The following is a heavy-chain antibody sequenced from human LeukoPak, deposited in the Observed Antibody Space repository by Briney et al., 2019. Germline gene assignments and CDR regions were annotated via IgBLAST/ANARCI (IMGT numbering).Heavy chain of an antibody. CDR2: IIPIFGTA. D-gene: IGHD3-22*01. Sequence: SVRVSCKASGGTFSSYAISWVRQAPGQGLEWMGRIIPIFGTANYAQKFQGRVTITTDESTSTAYMELSSLRSEDTPVYYCAIVGYYDSSGYPYYFDYWGQGTLVTVSS. CDR3: AIVGYYDSSGYPYYFDY. J-gene: IGHJ4*02. CDR1: GGTFSSYA. V-gene: IGHV1-69*05.